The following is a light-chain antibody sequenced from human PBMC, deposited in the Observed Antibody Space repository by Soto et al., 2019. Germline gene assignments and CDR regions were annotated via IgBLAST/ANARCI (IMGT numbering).Light chain of an antibody. CDR2: DVT. CDR1: SSYVGGYSY. Sequence: QSVLTQPHSVSGSPGQSVTISCTGTSSYVGGYSYVSWYQQHPGKAPQLIIYDVTERPSGVPDRFSGSKSGNTASLTISGLQAEDEADYYCCSYTGSSSYVFGIGTKVTVL. J-gene: IGLJ1*01. CDR3: CSYTGSSSYV. V-gene: IGLV2-11*01.